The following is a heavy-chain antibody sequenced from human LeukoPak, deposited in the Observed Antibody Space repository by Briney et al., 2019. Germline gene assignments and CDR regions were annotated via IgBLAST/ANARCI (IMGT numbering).Heavy chain of an antibody. Sequence: PGGSLRLSCAASGFTFSSYGMHWVRQAPGKGLEWVSYISSRSSTIYYADSVKGRFTISRDNAKNSLYLQMNSLRDEDTALYYCARDLGGGGDYWGQGTLVTVSS. D-gene: IGHD3-16*01. J-gene: IGHJ4*02. V-gene: IGHV3-48*02. CDR1: GFTFSSYG. CDR3: ARDLGGGGDY. CDR2: ISSRSSTI.